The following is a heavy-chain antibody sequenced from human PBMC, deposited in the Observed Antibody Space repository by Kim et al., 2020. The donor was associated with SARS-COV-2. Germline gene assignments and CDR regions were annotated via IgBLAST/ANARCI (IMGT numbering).Heavy chain of an antibody. J-gene: IGHJ6*02. Sequence: GGSLRLSCAISGITLSDYWMHWVRQAPGKGLVWVSRIRSAGTGITYADFVKGRFTISRDSANNTLYLQINNVRAEDTAVYYCASDTVFYGLYVWGQWTTVTVSS. D-gene: IGHD3-3*01. V-gene: IGHV3-74*01. CDR3: ASDTVFYGLYV. CDR1: GITLSDYW. CDR2: IRSAGTGI.